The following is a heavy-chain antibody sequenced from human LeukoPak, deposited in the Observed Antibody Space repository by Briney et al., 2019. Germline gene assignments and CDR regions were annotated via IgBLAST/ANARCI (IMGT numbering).Heavy chain of an antibody. J-gene: IGHJ4*02. CDR3: AKDKQWLALYYFDY. CDR1: GFTFDDYA. D-gene: IGHD6-19*01. V-gene: IGHV3-43*02. CDR2: ISGDGGST. Sequence: PGGSLRLSCAASGFTFDDYAMHWVRQAPGKGLEWVSLISGDGGSTYYADSVKSRFTISRDNSKNSLYLQMNSLRTEDTALYYCAKDKQWLALYYFDYWGQGTLVTVSS.